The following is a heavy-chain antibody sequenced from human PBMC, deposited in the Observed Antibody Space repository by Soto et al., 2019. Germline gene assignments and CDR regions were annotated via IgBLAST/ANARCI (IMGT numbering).Heavy chain of an antibody. D-gene: IGHD3-3*01. CDR3: ARYYDFWSGYYSYYYYMDV. CDR1: GFTFSDYY. J-gene: IGHJ6*03. V-gene: IGHV3-11*01. CDR2: ISSSGSTI. Sequence: PGGSLRLSCAASGFTFSDYYMSWIRQAPGKGLEWVSYISSSGSTICYADSVKGRFTISRDNAKNSLYLQMNSLRAEDTAVYYCARYYDFWSGYYSYYYYMDVWGKGTTVTVSS.